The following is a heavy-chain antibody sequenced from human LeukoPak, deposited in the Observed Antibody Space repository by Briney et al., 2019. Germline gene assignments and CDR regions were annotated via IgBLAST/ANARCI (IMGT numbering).Heavy chain of an antibody. Sequence: GGSLRLSCTASGFTFGAYAVTWVRQAPGKGLGWVGFIRSTAYGGTTDFAASVKGRFTISRDDSKTIAYLQMNSLKTEDTAIYYCTLAYCVGDCYATLDSWGQGTLVTVSS. V-gene: IGHV3-49*04. D-gene: IGHD2-21*02. CDR1: GFTFGAYA. CDR3: TLAYCVGDCYATLDS. J-gene: IGHJ4*02. CDR2: IRSTAYGGTT.